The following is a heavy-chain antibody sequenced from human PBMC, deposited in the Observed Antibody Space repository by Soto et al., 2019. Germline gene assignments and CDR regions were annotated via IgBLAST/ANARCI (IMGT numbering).Heavy chain of an antibody. D-gene: IGHD4-17*01. CDR3: ARRLQRTAVTSNWLDP. CDR1: GYNFNPYW. J-gene: IGHJ5*02. CDR2: IYPGDSDT. V-gene: IGHV5-51*01. Sequence: PGESLNISCKGSGYNFNPYWIYWVRLMPGKGLECMGRIYPGDSDTRYSPSFQGQVIISVDKSNNTAYLQWSSLKASDTAIYFCARRLQRTAVTSNWLDPWGQGTLVTVSS.